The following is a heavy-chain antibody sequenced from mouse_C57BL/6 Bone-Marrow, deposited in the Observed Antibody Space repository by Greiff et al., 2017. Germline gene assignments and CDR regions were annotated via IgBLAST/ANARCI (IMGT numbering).Heavy chain of an antibody. CDR3: TTYCCNYNTWFAY. Sequence: VQLQQSGAELVRPGASVKLSCTASGYNITDDYMHWVKQRPEQGLEWIGWIDPENGDTEYASKFQGKATITADTSSNTAYMQLSSLTSEDSAVFFCTTYCCNYNTWFAYWGQGTLVTVSA. CDR1: GYNITDDY. J-gene: IGHJ3*01. V-gene: IGHV14-4*01. CDR2: IDPENGDT. D-gene: IGHD2-1*01.